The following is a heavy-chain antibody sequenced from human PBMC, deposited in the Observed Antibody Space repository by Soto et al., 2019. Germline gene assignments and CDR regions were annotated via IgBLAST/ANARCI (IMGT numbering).Heavy chain of an antibody. V-gene: IGHV1-46*01. D-gene: IGHD1-26*01. CDR2: INPSGGST. CDR3: ARAQWELHQFDY. J-gene: IGHJ4*02. Sequence: GASVKVSCKASGYTFTSYYMHWVRQAPGQGLEWMGIINPSGGSTSYAQKFQGRVTTTRDTSTSTVYMELSSLRSEDTAVYYCARAQWELHQFDYWGQGTLVTVSS. CDR1: GYTFTSYY.